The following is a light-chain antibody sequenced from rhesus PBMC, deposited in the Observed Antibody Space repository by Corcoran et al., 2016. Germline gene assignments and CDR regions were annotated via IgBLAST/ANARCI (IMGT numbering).Light chain of an antibody. CDR1: QSISSW. CDR2: TAS. J-gene: IGKJ1*01. Sequence: DIQMTQSPSSLSASVGDTVTIPCRASQSISSWLAWYQQKPGKAPNLLVNTASTLQSGVPSRFRGSGSGTDFTLTISSLQSEDFATYYCQQYSSTPTFGQGTKVEIK. CDR3: QQYSSTPT. V-gene: IGKV1-22*01.